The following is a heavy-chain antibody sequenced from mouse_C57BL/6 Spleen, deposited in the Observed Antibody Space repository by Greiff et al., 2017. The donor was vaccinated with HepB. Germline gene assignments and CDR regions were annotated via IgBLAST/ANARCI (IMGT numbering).Heavy chain of an antibody. V-gene: IGHV1-53*01. CDR1: GYTFTSYW. Sequence: VQLQQSGTELVKPGASVKLSCKASGYTFTSYWMHWVKQRPGQGLEWIGNINPSNGGTNYNEKFKSKATLTVDKSSSTAYMQLSSLTSEDSAVYYCARSGGNYRYFDYWGQGTTLTVSS. CDR3: ARSGGNYRYFDY. D-gene: IGHD2-1*01. CDR2: INPSNGGT. J-gene: IGHJ2*01.